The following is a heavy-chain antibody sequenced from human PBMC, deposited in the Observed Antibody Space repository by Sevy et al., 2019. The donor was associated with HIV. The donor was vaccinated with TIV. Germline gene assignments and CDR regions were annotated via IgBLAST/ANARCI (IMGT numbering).Heavy chain of an antibody. CDR2: IKSKTDGGTT. V-gene: IGHV3-15*01. CDR3: TTYRAGGELADAFDI. D-gene: IGHD1-26*01. Sequence: GGSLRLSCAASGFTFSNAWMSWVRQAPGKGLEWVGRIKSKTDGGTTDYAGPVKGRFTISRDDSNNTLYLQMNSLKTEDTGVYYCTTYRAGGELADAFDIWGQGTMVTVSS. CDR1: GFTFSNAW. J-gene: IGHJ3*02.